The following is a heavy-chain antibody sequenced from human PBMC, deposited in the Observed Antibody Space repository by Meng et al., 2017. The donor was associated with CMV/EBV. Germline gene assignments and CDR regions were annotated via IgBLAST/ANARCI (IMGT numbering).Heavy chain of an antibody. CDR1: GGSISSGDYY. CDR2: IYYSGST. V-gene: IGHV4-30-4*08. CDR3: ARGFTVVTPEAPDY. J-gene: IGHJ4*02. Sequence: SGGSISSGDYYWSGSRQPPGKGLEWIGYIYYSGSTYYNPSLKSRVTISVDTSKNQFSLKLSSVTAADTAVYYCARGFTVVTPEAPDYWGQGTLVTVSS. D-gene: IGHD4-23*01.